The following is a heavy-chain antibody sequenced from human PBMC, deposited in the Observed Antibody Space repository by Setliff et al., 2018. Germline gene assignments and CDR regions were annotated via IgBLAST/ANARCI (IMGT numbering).Heavy chain of an antibody. CDR2: IYQSGTT. D-gene: IGHD3-10*01. CDR1: GASINSLSW. CDR3: ARAPGRNIRGDY. Sequence: SETLSLTCTVSGASINSLSWWNWVRQPPGKGLEWIGDIYQSGTTNYNPSLKSRVTISADTSKNQFSLKLKSVTAADTAVYYCARAPGRNIRGDYWGQGALVTVSS. V-gene: IGHV4-4*02. J-gene: IGHJ4*02.